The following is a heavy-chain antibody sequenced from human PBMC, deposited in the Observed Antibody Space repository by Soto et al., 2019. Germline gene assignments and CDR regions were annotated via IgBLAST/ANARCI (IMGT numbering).Heavy chain of an antibody. CDR1: GGPISSSPYY. V-gene: IGHV4-39*01. CDR3: ARHDDAYGSGATGY. CDR2: IHYSGST. Sequence: QLQLQESGPGLVKPSETLSLTCTVSGGPISSSPYYWGWIRQPPGKGLEWIGSIHYSGSTYYNPSLKSRVTISVATSKNQSSLKLSSVTAADTAVFYCARHDDAYGSGATGYWGQGTLVIVSS. D-gene: IGHD3-10*01. J-gene: IGHJ4*02.